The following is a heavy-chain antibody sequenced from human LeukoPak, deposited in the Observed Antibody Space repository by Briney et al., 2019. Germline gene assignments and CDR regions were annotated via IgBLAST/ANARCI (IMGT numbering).Heavy chain of an antibody. CDR3: ARDFRSITIFGVVILDAFDI. D-gene: IGHD3-3*01. CDR2: IKQDGSEK. J-gene: IGHJ3*02. V-gene: IGHV3-7*01. CDR1: GFTFSSYW. Sequence: PGGSLRLSCAASGFTFSSYWMSWVRQAPGKGLEWVANIKQDGSEKYYVDSVKGRFTISRDNAENSLYLQMNSLRAEDTAVYYCARDFRSITIFGVVILDAFDIWGQGTMVTVSS.